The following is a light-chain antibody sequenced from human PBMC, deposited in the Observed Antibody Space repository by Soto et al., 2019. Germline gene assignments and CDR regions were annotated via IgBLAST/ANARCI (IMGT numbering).Light chain of an antibody. V-gene: IGLV2-14*03. J-gene: IGLJ1*01. CDR2: DVS. Sequence: QSVLTQPASLSGSPGQSITISCTGTSSDVGGYNSVSWYQQHPGKAPKVIIFDVSSRPSGVPDRFSGSMSGTSASLAITGLQAEDEADYYCQSYDSSLSYVFGTGTKVTVL. CDR1: SSDVGGYNS. CDR3: QSYDSSLSYV.